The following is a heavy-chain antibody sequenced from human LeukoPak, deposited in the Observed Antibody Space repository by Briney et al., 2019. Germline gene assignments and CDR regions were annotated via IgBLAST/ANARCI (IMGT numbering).Heavy chain of an antibody. CDR1: GFTFDDYA. D-gene: IGHD3-22*01. J-gene: IGHJ3*02. V-gene: IGHV3-43*02. Sequence: PGGSLRLSCAACGFTFDDYAMHWVRQAPGKGLEWVSLISGHGGNTYYADSVKGRFTISRDNSRNSLYLQMNSLRTEDTALYYCAKDHRLIVVAYAFDIWGQGTMVTVSS. CDR2: ISGHGGNT. CDR3: AKDHRLIVVAYAFDI.